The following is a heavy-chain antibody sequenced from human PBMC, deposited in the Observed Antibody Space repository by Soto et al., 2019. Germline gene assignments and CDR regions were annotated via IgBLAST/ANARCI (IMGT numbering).Heavy chain of an antibody. CDR3: AKDRGNWNYYSGMDV. CDR2: ISWDGGST. Sequence: SGGSLRLFCAASGFTFDDYTMHWVRQAPGKGLEWVSLISWDGGSTYYADSVKGRFTISRDNSKNSLYLQMNSLRTEDTALYYCAKDRGNWNYYSGMDVWGQGTTVTVSS. V-gene: IGHV3-43*01. J-gene: IGHJ6*02. CDR1: GFTFDDYT. D-gene: IGHD1-20*01.